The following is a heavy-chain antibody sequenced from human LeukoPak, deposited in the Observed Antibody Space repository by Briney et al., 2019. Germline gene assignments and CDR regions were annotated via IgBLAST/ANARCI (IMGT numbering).Heavy chain of an antibody. V-gene: IGHV1-2*02. CDR1: GYTFNGYY. J-gene: IGHJ4*02. Sequence: AASVKVSCKSSGYTFNGYYMHWVRQAPGQGLEWMGWINPNNGGTKYAQNFQGSVTMTRDTSISTAYRDLDRLRFHDTAVYSCARGALLWFGAKMESYFDYWGQGTPVTVSS. CDR3: ARGALLWFGAKMESYFDY. D-gene: IGHD3-10*01. CDR2: INPNNGGT.